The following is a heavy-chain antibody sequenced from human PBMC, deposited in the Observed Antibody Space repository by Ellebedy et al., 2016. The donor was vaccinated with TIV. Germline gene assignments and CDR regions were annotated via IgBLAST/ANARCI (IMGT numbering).Heavy chain of an antibody. CDR1: GFTFSSYG. V-gene: IGHV3-33*01. CDR3: ARGWGGAFDI. J-gene: IGHJ3*02. Sequence: GGSLRLXCAASGFTFSSYGMDWVRQAPGKGLEWVAVIWYDGSNKYYADSVKGRFTISRDNSMNTLYLQMNSLRAEDTAVYYCARGWGGAFDIWGQGTMVTVSS. D-gene: IGHD3-10*01. CDR2: IWYDGSNK.